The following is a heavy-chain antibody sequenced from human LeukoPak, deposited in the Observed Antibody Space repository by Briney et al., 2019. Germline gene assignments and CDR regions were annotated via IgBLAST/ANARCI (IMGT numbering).Heavy chain of an antibody. D-gene: IGHD6-19*01. CDR2: ISWNSGSI. CDR3: AKEAGYSSGWSGGTGYFDY. V-gene: IGHV3-9*01. J-gene: IGHJ4*02. CDR1: GFTFDDYA. Sequence: GGSLRLSCAASGFTFDDYAMHWVRQAPGKGLEWVSGISWNSGSIGYGDSVKGRFTISRDNAKNSLYLQMNSLRAEDTALYYCAKEAGYSSGWSGGTGYFDYWGQGTLVTVSS.